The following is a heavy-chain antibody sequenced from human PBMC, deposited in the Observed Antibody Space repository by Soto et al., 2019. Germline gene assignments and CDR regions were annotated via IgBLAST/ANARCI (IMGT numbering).Heavy chain of an antibody. Sequence: QVQLVQSGAEVKMPGASVKVSCKASGYTFINYGISWVRQAPGQRLEWRGWIRAYNGNLNYAPKIQGRVTMTTDASTTTAYMELRSLRSDDTAVYYCVRDGISGAEPFDIWGQGTMVTVSS. CDR3: VRDGISGAEPFDI. CDR1: GYTFINYG. V-gene: IGHV1-18*01. D-gene: IGHD1-20*01. J-gene: IGHJ3*02. CDR2: IRAYNGNL.